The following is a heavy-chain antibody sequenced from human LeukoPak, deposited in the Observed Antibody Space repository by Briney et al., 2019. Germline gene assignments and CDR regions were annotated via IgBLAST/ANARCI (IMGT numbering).Heavy chain of an antibody. CDR3: AGRRANTCNFCFVY. CDR1: GFTVTSNF. D-gene: IGHD1-1*01. J-gene: IGHJ4*02. V-gene: IGHV3-66*02. CDR2: IYDRGDT. Sequence: GGSLRLSCAVSGFTVTSNFMSWVRQAPGKGLEWVSVIYDRGDTYYADSVKGRFTVSRDTSKNTLYLQLDNLGAEDTAVYYCAGRRANTCNFCFVYWGQGTLVTVSS.